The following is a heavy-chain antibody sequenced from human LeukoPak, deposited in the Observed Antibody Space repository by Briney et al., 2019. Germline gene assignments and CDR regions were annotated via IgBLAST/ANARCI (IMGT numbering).Heavy chain of an antibody. CDR3: ARVPRRVRGVNGAFDI. CDR2: LYHSGTT. D-gene: IGHD3-10*01. Sequence: SETLSLTCAVSGGSISSGDYSWSWIRQPLGRGLEWIGNLYHSGTTYYNPSLKSRVTISVDTSKKQFSLILSSVTAADTAVYYCARVPRRVRGVNGAFDIWGQGTVVTVSS. V-gene: IGHV4-30-4*07. CDR1: GGSISSGDYS. J-gene: IGHJ3*02.